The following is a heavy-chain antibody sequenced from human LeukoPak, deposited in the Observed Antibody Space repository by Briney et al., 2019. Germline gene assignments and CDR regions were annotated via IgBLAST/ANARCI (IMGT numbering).Heavy chain of an antibody. J-gene: IGHJ4*02. CDR2: IKQDGSEK. CDR3: ARYGITMIVVVNRPYYFDY. D-gene: IGHD3-22*01. CDR1: GFTFSSYW. Sequence: GGSLRLSCAASGFTFSSYWMSWVRQAPGKGLEWVANIKQDGSEKYYVDSVKGRFTISRDNAKNSLYLQMNSLRAEDTAVYYCARYGITMIVVVNRPYYFDYWGQGILVTVSS. V-gene: IGHV3-7*01.